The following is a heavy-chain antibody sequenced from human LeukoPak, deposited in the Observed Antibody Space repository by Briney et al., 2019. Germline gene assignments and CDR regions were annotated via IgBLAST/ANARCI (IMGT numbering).Heavy chain of an antibody. V-gene: IGHV3-53*01. CDR2: IYSGGST. CDR1: GFTVSSNY. CDR3: AKKDSSGRSFGY. D-gene: IGHD6-19*01. J-gene: IGHJ4*02. Sequence: GGSLRLSCAASGFTVSSNYMSWVRQAPGKGLEWVSVIYSGGSTYYADSVKGRFTISRDNSKNTLYLQMNSLRAEDTAVYYCAKKDSSGRSFGYWGQGTLVTVSS.